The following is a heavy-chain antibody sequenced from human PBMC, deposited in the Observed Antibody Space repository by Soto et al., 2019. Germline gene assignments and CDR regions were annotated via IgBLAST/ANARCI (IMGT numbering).Heavy chain of an antibody. D-gene: IGHD6-6*01. CDR3: ARGNTGQLGYYYYMDV. Sequence: PSETLSLTCTVSGGSISSYYWSWIRQPPGKGLEWIGYIYYSGSTNYNPSLKSRVTISVDASKNQFSLKLSSVTAADTAVYYCARGNTGQLGYYYYMDVWGKGTTVTVSS. CDR2: IYYSGST. CDR1: GGSISSYY. V-gene: IGHV4-59*08. J-gene: IGHJ6*03.